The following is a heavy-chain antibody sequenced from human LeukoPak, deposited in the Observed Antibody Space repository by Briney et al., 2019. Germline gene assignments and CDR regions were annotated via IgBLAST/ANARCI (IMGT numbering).Heavy chain of an antibody. CDR2: INHSGST. D-gene: IGHD6-13*01. Sequence: PSETLSLTCAVYGGSFSGYYWSWLRQPPGKGLEWIGEINHSGSTNYNPSLKSRVTISVDTSKDQFSLKLSSVTAADTAVYYCARGPRSPNRIAAAGNKYFDYWGQGTLVTVSS. CDR3: ARGPRSPNRIAAAGNKYFDY. V-gene: IGHV4-34*01. CDR1: GGSFSGYY. J-gene: IGHJ4*02.